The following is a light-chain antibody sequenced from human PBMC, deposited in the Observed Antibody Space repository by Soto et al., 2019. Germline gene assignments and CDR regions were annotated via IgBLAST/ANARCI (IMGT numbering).Light chain of an antibody. CDR1: QSVSSSY. CDR3: QQYGSSPVT. J-gene: IGKJ5*01. Sequence: EIVLTQSPGTLSLSPGERATLSCRASQSVSSSYLAWYQQKPGQAPRLLIYGASSRATGIPDRFSGSGSGTDFTLTISRLEPEDFAVYYCQQYGSSPVTFCQGIRLEI. V-gene: IGKV3-20*01. CDR2: GAS.